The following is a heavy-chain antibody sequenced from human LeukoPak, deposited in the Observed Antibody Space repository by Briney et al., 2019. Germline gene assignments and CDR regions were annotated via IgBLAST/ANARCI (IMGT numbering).Heavy chain of an antibody. CDR2: IEQDGSGK. CDR1: GFTFSNYG. CDR3: ARTSVLGTNTDY. J-gene: IGHJ4*02. Sequence: GGSLRLSCAASGFTFSNYGMSWVRQTPGKGLEWVATIEQDGSGKYYVDSVKGRFTISRDNAKKSLFLQMNSLRADDTAVYYCARTSVLGTNTDYWGQGTLVTVSS. D-gene: IGHD2-15*01. V-gene: IGHV3-7*01.